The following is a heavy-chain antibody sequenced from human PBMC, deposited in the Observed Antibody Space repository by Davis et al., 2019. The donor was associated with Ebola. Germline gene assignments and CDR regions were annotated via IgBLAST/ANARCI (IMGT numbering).Heavy chain of an antibody. V-gene: IGHV3-7*01. CDR1: GFTFSSYW. CDR2: IKQDGSEK. Sequence: GGSLRLSCAASGFTFSSYWMSWVRQAPGKGLEWVANIKQDGSEKYYVDSVKGRFTISRDNAKNSLYLQMNSLRDEDTAVYYCARVMSYYDSSGTDYWGQGTLVTVSS. D-gene: IGHD3-22*01. J-gene: IGHJ4*02. CDR3: ARVMSYYDSSGTDY.